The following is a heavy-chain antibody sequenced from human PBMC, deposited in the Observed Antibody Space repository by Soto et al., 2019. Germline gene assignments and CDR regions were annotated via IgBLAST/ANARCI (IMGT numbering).Heavy chain of an antibody. V-gene: IGHV3-23*01. CDR3: AKNYHIDV. CDR2: ITPSGDYT. J-gene: IGHJ6*03. CDR1: GFSFGSYA. Sequence: PGGSLRLSCAASGFSFGSYAMSWVRQAPGKGLEWVSSITPSGDYTNYADSVEGRVTIPRDNSKNTLYLQMNSLRAEDTALYYCAKNYHIDVRGKGTTVTVSS.